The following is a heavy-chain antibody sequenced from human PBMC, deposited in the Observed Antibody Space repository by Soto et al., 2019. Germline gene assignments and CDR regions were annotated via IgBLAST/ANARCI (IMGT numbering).Heavy chain of an antibody. V-gene: IGHV1-2*02. CDR3: ARAGGYYDILTGYSYYYYGMDV. CDR1: GYTFTGYY. Sequence: ASVKVSCKASGYTFTGYYMHRVRQAPGQGLEWMGWINPNSGGTNYAQKFQGRVTMTRDTSISTAYMELSRLRSDDTAVYYCARAGGYYDILTGYSYYYYGMDVWGQGTTVTVSS. CDR2: INPNSGGT. J-gene: IGHJ6*02. D-gene: IGHD3-9*01.